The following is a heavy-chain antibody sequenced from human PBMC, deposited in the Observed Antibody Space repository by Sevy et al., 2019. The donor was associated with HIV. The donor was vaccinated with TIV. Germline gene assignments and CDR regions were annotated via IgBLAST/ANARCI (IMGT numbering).Heavy chain of an antibody. Sequence: GGSLRLSCAASGFTFDDYAMHWVRQAPGKGLEWVSCISWNSGTTGYADSVKGRFTISRDNARNSLYLQMNSLRPDDTAVYYCAKDIRRLTAASSGFDVWGQGTTVTVSS. J-gene: IGHJ6*02. CDR2: ISWNSGTT. V-gene: IGHV3-9*01. CDR1: GFTFDDYA. CDR3: AKDIRRLTAASSGFDV. D-gene: IGHD6-25*01.